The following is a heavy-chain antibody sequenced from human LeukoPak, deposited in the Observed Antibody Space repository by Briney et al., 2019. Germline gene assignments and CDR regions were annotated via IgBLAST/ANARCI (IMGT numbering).Heavy chain of an antibody. CDR1: GGTFSSYA. Sequence: GSSVKVSCKASGGTFSSYAISWVRQAPGQGLEWMGRIIPILGIANYAQKFQGRVTITADKSTSTAYMELSSLRSEDTAVYYCAREYSNSGWGIDYWGQGTLVTVSS. V-gene: IGHV1-69*04. CDR2: IIPILGIA. D-gene: IGHD4-11*01. J-gene: IGHJ4*02. CDR3: AREYSNSGWGIDY.